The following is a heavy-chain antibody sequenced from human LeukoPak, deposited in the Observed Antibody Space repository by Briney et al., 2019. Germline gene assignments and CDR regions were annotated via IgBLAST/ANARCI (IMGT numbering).Heavy chain of an antibody. CDR1: GFTFNTYS. Sequence: GGSLRLSCEASGFTFNTYSMNWARQAPGKGLESVSAITGSGSSPYYADSVKGRFTISRDNSKNTLSLQMNSLRAEDTAVYYCAKGSSSSWDHFDYWGQGTLVTVSS. CDR2: ITGSGSSP. D-gene: IGHD6-13*01. CDR3: AKGSSSSWDHFDY. V-gene: IGHV3-23*01. J-gene: IGHJ4*02.